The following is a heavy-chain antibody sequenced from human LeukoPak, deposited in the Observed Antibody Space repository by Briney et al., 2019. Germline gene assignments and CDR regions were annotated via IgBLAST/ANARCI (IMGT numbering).Heavy chain of an antibody. D-gene: IGHD2-2*01. CDR1: GFTFSSYW. CDR3: ARYCSSTSCPTPYYYGMDV. J-gene: IGHJ6*02. V-gene: IGHV3-7*05. CDR2: IKQDGSEK. Sequence: GGSLRLSCAASGFTFSSYWMSWVRQAPGKGLEWVANIKQDGSEKYYVDSVKGRFTISRDNAKSSLYLQMNSLRAEDTAVYYCARYCSSTSCPTPYYYGMDVWGQGTTVTVSS.